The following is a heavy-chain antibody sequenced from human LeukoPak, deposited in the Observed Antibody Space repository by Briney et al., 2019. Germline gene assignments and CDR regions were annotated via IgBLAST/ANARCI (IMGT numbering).Heavy chain of an antibody. D-gene: IGHD3-10*01. V-gene: IGHV3-9*01. J-gene: IGHJ4*02. CDR3: AKDLTMVRGVLDY. CDR2: ISWNSGSI. Sequence: GRSLRLSCAASGFTFDDYAMHWVRQAPGKGLEWVSGISWNSGSIGYADSVKGRFTISRDNAKNSLYLQMNSLRAEDTALYYCAKDLTMVRGVLDYWGQGTQVTVSS. CDR1: GFTFDDYA.